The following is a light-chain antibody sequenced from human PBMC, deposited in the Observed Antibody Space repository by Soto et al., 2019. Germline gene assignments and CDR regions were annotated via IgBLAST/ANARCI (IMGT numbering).Light chain of an antibody. Sequence: DIQMTQSPSSLSASVGDRVTITCRASQGISNYLNWYQHKPGKAPKLLISAASSLESGVPSRFTGRGSGTDFTLTINTLQPEHFATYYCQQGYYTPRALTVGGGTKVDIK. CDR2: AAS. J-gene: IGKJ4*01. CDR3: QQGYYTPRALT. CDR1: QGISNY. V-gene: IGKV1-39*01.